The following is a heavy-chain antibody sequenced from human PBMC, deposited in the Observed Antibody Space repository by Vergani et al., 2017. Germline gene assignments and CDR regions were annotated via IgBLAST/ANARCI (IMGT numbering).Heavy chain of an antibody. CDR2: IRSKNDGGTA. D-gene: IGHD2-2*02. J-gene: IGHJ4*02. V-gene: IGHV3-15*01. Sequence: VKLQESGPGLLKPSQTLSLTCTVSGITFKNAWINWVRQAPGKGLEWIGRIRSKNDGGTADYAAPLKGRFTISRDDSKDSAFLLVNNLKTEDTAVYFCYTDYHDYWGQGTLVTVSS. CDR1: GITFKNAW. CDR3: YTDYHDY.